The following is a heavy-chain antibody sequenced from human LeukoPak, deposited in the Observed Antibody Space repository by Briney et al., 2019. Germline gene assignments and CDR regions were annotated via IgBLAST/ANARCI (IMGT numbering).Heavy chain of an antibody. V-gene: IGHV4-34*01. CDR2: INHSGST. CDR3: ARGSGWPAY. CDR1: GGSLSGYY. Sequence: SETLSLTCAVYGGSLSGYYWSWVRQPPGKGLEWIGEINHSGSTNYNPSLKSRVTISVDTSKNQFSLKLSSVTAADTAVYYCARGSGWPAYWGQGTLVTVSS. D-gene: IGHD6-19*01. J-gene: IGHJ4*02.